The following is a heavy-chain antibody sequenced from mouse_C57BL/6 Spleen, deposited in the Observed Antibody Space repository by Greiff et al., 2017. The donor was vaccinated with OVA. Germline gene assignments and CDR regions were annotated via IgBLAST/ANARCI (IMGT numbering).Heavy chain of an antibody. CDR3: ARYQAYYSNYEYFDV. D-gene: IGHD2-5*01. J-gene: IGHJ1*03. Sequence: QVQLQQPGAELVMPGASVKLSCKASGYTFTSYWMHWVKQRPGQGLEWIGEIDPSDSYTNYNQKFKGKSTLTVAKSSSTAYMQLSSLTSEDSAVYYCARYQAYYSNYEYFDVWGTGTTVTVSS. CDR2: IDPSDSYT. V-gene: IGHV1-69*01. CDR1: GYTFTSYW.